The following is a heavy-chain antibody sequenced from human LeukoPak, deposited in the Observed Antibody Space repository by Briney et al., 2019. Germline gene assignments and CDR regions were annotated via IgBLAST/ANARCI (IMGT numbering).Heavy chain of an antibody. CDR1: GYSFTNYW. CDR3: VRLMTTVVTGFDY. D-gene: IGHD4-23*01. V-gene: IGHV5-51*01. Sequence: GESLQISCKGSGYSFTNYWIGWVRQMPGKGLEWMGIIYPGDSDTRYSPSFQGQVTISADKSISTAYLQWGSLKASDTAMYYCVRLMTTVVTGFDYWGQGTLVTVSS. CDR2: IYPGDSDT. J-gene: IGHJ4*02.